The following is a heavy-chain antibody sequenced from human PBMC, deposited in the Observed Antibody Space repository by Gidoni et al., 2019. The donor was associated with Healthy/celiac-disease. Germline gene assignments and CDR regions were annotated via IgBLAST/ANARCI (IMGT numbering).Heavy chain of an antibody. CDR1: GGSISSSSYY. J-gene: IGHJ4*02. CDR3: ARMTIFGVVILRRGFDY. CDR2: IYYSGST. V-gene: IGHV4-39*01. D-gene: IGHD3-3*01. Sequence: QLQLQESGPGLVKPSETLSLTCTVSGGSISSSSYYWGWIRQPPGKGLEWIGSIYYSGSTYYNPSLKSRVTISVDTSKNQFSLKLSSVTAADTAVYYCARMTIFGVVILRRGFDYWGQGTLVTVSS.